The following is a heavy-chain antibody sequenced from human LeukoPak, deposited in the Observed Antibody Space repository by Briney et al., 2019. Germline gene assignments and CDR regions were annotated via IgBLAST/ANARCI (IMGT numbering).Heavy chain of an antibody. J-gene: IGHJ4*02. CDR1: GLTFSRYW. D-gene: IGHD6-13*01. V-gene: IGHV3-7*01. CDR2: IKQDGSEK. CDR3: ARDLAAAGTEGEDY. Sequence: GGSLRLSCAASGLTFSRYWMTWFRQAPGKGLEWVANIKQDGSEKYYVDSVKGRFTISRDNSKNTLYLQMNSLRAEDTAVYYCARDLAAAGTEGEDYWGQGTLVTVSS.